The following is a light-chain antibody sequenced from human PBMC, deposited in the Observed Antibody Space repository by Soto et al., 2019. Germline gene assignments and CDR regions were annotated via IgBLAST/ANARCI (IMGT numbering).Light chain of an antibody. V-gene: IGKV1-27*01. J-gene: IGKJ1*01. CDR2: SAS. CDR3: QKYNVSPWT. Sequence: DIQMTQSPSSLSAAIGDRVTITCRASQDIGKDLAWYQQKPGKVPKLLIYSASTLQPGFPSRFSGSGSGTDFTLPISSLQPEDVATYYCQKYNVSPWTFGQGSKVEIK. CDR1: QDIGKD.